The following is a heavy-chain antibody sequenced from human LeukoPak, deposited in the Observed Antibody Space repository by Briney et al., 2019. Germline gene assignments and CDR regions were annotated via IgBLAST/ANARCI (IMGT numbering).Heavy chain of an antibody. CDR3: ARLPAAGTQPVDY. CDR2: IYYSGST. D-gene: IGHD6-25*01. V-gene: IGHV4-39*02. Sequence: TSETLSLTCTVSGGSISSSRYYWGWIRQPPGKGLEWIGCIYYSGSTYYNPSLKSRVTISVDTSKNHFSLTLSSVTAADTAVYYCARLPAAGTQPVDYWGQGTLVTVSS. J-gene: IGHJ4*02. CDR1: GGSISSSRYY.